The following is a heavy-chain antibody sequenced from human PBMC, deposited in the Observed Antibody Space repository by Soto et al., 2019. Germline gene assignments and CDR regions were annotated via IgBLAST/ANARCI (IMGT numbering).Heavy chain of an antibody. Sequence: QVQLVESGGGVVQPGRSLRLSCAASGFTFSSYGMHWVRQAPGKGLEWVAVISYDGSNKYYADSVKGRFTISRDNSKNTLYLQLNSLRAEDTAVYYCARDGKYYDSSGPCFDYWGQGTLVTVSS. CDR1: GFTFSSYG. CDR3: ARDGKYYDSSGPCFDY. J-gene: IGHJ4*02. CDR2: ISYDGSNK. D-gene: IGHD3-22*01. V-gene: IGHV3-30*03.